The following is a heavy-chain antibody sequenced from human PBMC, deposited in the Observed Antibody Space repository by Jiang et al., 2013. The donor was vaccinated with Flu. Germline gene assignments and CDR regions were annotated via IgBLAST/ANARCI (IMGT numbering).Heavy chain of an antibody. CDR1: SSNY. J-gene: IGHJ4*02. D-gene: IGHD3-3*01. Sequence: SSNYMSWVRQAPGKGLEWVSVIYSGGSTYYADSVKGRFTISRDNSKNTLYLQMNSLRAEDTAVYYCARGSPYYDFWSGYWNYWGQGTLVTVSS. CDR2: IYSGGST. CDR3: ARGSPYYDFWSGYWNY. V-gene: IGHV3-53*01.